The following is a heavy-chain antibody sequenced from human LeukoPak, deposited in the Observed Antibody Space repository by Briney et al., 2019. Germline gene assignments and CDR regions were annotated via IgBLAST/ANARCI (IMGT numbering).Heavy chain of an antibody. CDR3: ARDNPRVHEDYYYYYMDV. D-gene: IGHD1-14*01. Sequence: ETLSLTCTVSGYSISSGYYWGWIRQPPGKGLEWVANIKQDGSEKYYVDSVKGRFTISRDNAKNSLYLQMNSLRAEDTAVYYCARDNPRVHEDYYYYYMDVWGKGTTVTVSS. V-gene: IGHV3-7*01. J-gene: IGHJ6*03. CDR1: GYSISSGYY. CDR2: IKQDGSEK.